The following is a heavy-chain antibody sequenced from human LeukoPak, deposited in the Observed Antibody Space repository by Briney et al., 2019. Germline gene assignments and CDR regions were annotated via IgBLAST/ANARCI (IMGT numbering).Heavy chain of an antibody. CDR1: GFTFSSYA. V-gene: IGHV3-30-3*01. Sequence: GGSLRLSCAASGFTFSSYAMHWVRQAPGKGLEWVAVISYDGSNKYYADSVKGRFTISRDNSKNTLYLQMNSLRAEDAAVYYCARPAAAGLNLPPAYYYGMDVWGQGTTVTVSS. CDR2: ISYDGSNK. D-gene: IGHD6-13*01. J-gene: IGHJ6*02. CDR3: ARPAAAGLNLPPAYYYGMDV.